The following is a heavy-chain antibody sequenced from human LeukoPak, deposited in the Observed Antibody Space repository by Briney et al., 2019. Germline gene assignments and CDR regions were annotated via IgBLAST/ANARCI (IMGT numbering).Heavy chain of an antibody. CDR1: GGSISSTYDH. CDR2: IRYSGTT. V-gene: IGHV4-39*01. D-gene: IGHD2-21*02. CDR3: ARRLHYFDY. J-gene: IGHJ4*02. Sequence: SETLSLTCTVSGGSISSTYDHWDWIRQPPGKGLEWLGSIRYSGTTYYNPSLKGRVTIFVDTSNNQFSLRLRSVTAADTAVYYCARRLHYFDYWGQGTLVTVSS.